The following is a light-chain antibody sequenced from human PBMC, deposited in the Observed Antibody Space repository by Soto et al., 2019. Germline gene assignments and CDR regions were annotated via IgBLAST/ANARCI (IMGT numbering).Light chain of an antibody. CDR3: CSYTSSTSLV. J-gene: IGLJ1*01. CDR2: DVT. CDR1: SSDVGAYNS. Sequence: QSVLTQPASVSGSPGPSITSSCTGTSSDVGAYNSVSWYQQYPGKAPKLMIYDVTSRPSGVSNRFSGSKSGNAASLTISGLQAEDEADYCCCSYTSSTSLVFGTGTMVTVL. V-gene: IGLV2-14*03.